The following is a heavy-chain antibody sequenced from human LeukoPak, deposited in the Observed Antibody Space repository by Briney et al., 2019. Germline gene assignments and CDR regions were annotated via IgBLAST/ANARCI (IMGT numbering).Heavy chain of an antibody. CDR1: GYTFTGYY. CDR2: INPNSGGT. D-gene: IGHD3-22*01. V-gene: IGHV1-2*02. Sequence: ASVKVSCKASGYTFTGYYMRWVRQAPGQGLEWMGWINPNSGGTNYAQKFQGRVTMTRDTSISTAYMELSRLRSDDTAVYYCARDINDSSGYYIDYWGQGTLVTVSS. J-gene: IGHJ4*02. CDR3: ARDINDSSGYYIDY.